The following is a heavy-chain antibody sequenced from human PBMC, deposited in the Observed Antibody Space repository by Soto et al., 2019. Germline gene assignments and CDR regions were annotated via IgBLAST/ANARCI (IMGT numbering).Heavy chain of an antibody. D-gene: IGHD5-18*01. CDR1: GYSFTSYW. Sequence: GESLKISCKGSGYSFTSYWIGWVRQMPGKGLEWMGIIYPGDSDTRYSPSFQGQVTISADKSISTAYLQWSSLKASDTAMYYCARSLTAMATSYYYYMDVWGKGTTVTVSS. CDR2: IYPGDSDT. J-gene: IGHJ6*03. CDR3: ARSLTAMATSYYYYMDV. V-gene: IGHV5-51*01.